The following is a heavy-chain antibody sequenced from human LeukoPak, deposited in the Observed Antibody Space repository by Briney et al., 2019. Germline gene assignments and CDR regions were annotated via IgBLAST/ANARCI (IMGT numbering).Heavy chain of an antibody. CDR2: IYSGGST. J-gene: IGHJ6*02. D-gene: IGHD2-21*01. CDR1: GFTVSSNY. CDR3: ARGIGDLVRYYYYGMDV. V-gene: IGHV3-53*01. Sequence: GGSLRLSCAASGFTVSSNYMSWVRQAPGKGLEWVSVIYSGGSTYYADSVKGRFTISRDNSKNTLYLQMNSLRAEDTAVYYCARGIGDLVRYYYYGMDVWGQGTTVTVSS.